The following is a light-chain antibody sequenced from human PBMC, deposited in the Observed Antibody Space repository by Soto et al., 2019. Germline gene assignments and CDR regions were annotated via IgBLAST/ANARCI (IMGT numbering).Light chain of an antibody. V-gene: IGLV1-44*01. CDR3: AAWDDSRKGYV. CDR2: SHS. J-gene: IGLJ1*01. Sequence: QSVLTPPPSASVTPGQRFEFSCSGSSSNIRANTVSWYPPLPGAAPKLLIYSHSQRTSRVTDRFSGSKSGTSASLAIGGVQADDEADYYCAAWDDSRKGYVIGTGTKATVL. CDR1: SSNIRANT.